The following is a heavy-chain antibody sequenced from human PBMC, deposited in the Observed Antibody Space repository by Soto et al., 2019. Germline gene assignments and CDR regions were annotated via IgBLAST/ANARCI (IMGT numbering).Heavy chain of an antibody. CDR2: IIPLFGTT. V-gene: IGHV1-69*01. D-gene: IGHD6-13*01. Sequence: QVQLVQSGAEVRMPGSSVKVSCKASGGTFSTYPINWVRQAPGQGLEWMGGIIPLFGTTNYAQKLKGRVTITADESTSTDYMELSSLRAEDSAGYYCARGATHGSSWYFWFDPWGQGTLVTVSS. J-gene: IGHJ5*02. CDR1: GGTFSTYP. CDR3: ARGATHGSSWYFWFDP.